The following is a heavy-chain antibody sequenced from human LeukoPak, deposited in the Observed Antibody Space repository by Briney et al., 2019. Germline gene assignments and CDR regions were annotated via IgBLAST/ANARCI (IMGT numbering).Heavy chain of an antibody. CDR3: ARLLVTAIPEYYFDY. Sequence: GGSLRLSCAASGFTVSSNYMSWVRQAPGKGLEWVSVIYSGGSTYYADSVKGRFTISRDNAKNSLYLQMNSLRAEDTAVYYCARLLVTAIPEYYFDYWGQGTLVTVSS. CDR2: IYSGGST. CDR1: GFTVSSNY. D-gene: IGHD2-21*02. V-gene: IGHV3-66*01. J-gene: IGHJ4*02.